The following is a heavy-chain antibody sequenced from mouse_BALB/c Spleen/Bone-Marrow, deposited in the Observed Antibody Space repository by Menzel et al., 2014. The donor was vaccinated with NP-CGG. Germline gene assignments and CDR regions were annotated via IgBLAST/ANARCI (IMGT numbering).Heavy chain of an antibody. CDR1: GFNIKDTY. V-gene: IGHV14-3*02. CDR2: IDPANGNT. CDR3: AAYYRYSAWFAY. D-gene: IGHD2-14*01. Sequence: VQLQQSGAELVKPGASVMLSCTASGFNIKDTYMHWVKQRPEQGLEWIGRIDPANGNTKYDPKFQGKATITADTSSNTAYLQLSSLTSEDTAVYYCAAYYRYSAWFAYWGQGTLVTVSA. J-gene: IGHJ3*01.